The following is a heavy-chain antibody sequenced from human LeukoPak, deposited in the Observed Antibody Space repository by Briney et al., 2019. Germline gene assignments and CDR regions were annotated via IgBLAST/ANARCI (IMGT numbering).Heavy chain of an antibody. J-gene: IGHJ4*02. CDR3: ARQTAMGRSGDY. V-gene: IGHV5-51*01. CDR1: GYSFTRYW. D-gene: IGHD7-27*01. Sequence: GESLKISCKASGYSFTRYWTGWVRQMPGKGLEWMGIIDPSDSDIRYTPSFQGQVTISADKSLSTAYLQWNSLKASDTAIYYCARQTAMGRSGDYWGQGTLVTVSS. CDR2: IDPSDSDI.